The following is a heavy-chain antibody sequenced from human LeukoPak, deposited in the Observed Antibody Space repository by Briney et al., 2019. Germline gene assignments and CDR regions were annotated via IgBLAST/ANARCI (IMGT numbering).Heavy chain of an antibody. CDR2: IYTSGST. CDR3: AREGYYYGSGSMSYMDV. D-gene: IGHD3-10*01. J-gene: IGHJ6*03. Sequence: SETLSLTCAVYGGSFSGYYWSWIRQPAGKGLEWIGRIYTSGSTNYNPSLKSRVTISVDTSKNQFSLKLSSVTAADTAVYYCAREGYYYGSGSMSYMDVWGKGTTVTISS. V-gene: IGHV4-4*07. CDR1: GGSFSGYY.